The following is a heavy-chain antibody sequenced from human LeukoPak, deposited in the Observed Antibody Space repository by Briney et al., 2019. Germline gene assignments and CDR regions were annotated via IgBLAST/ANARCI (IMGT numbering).Heavy chain of an antibody. Sequence: GGSLRLSCAASGFTFDDYAMHWVRQAPGKGLEWVSGISWNSGSIGYADSVKGRFTISRDNSKNTLYLQMNSLRAEDTAVYYCARGLYKPYYDILTGYYSTAGGYYYYYMDVWGKGTTVTVSS. CDR2: ISWNSGSI. CDR1: GFTFDDYA. V-gene: IGHV3-9*01. CDR3: ARGLYKPYYDILTGYYSTAGGYYYYYMDV. D-gene: IGHD3-9*01. J-gene: IGHJ6*03.